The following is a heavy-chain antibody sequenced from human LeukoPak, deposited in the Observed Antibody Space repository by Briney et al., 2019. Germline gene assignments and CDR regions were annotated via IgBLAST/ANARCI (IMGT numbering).Heavy chain of an antibody. V-gene: IGHV3-7*01. Sequence: PGGSLRLSCAASGFTFSSYWMSWVRQAPGKGLEWVANKKQDGSEKYYVDSVKGRFTISRDNAKNSLYLQMNSLRAEDTAVYYCAREGIGIAAAGAYYYYYYMDVWGKGTTVTVSS. J-gene: IGHJ6*03. CDR1: GFTFSSYW. D-gene: IGHD6-13*01. CDR3: AREGIGIAAAGAYYYYYYMDV. CDR2: KKQDGSEK.